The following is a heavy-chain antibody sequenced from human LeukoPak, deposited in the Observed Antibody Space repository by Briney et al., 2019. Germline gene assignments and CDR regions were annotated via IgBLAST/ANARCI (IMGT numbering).Heavy chain of an antibody. Sequence: PSETLSLTCTLFGGSISSYYWSWIRQPAGKGLEWVGRLHISGSTNYNPSLKSRATMSVGTSKNQFSLKLRSVTAADTALYFCARGRLADYGDYEGFEYWGQGTLVTVSS. J-gene: IGHJ4*02. CDR3: ARGRLADYGDYEGFEY. V-gene: IGHV4-4*07. CDR1: GGSISSYY. CDR2: LHISGST. D-gene: IGHD4-17*01.